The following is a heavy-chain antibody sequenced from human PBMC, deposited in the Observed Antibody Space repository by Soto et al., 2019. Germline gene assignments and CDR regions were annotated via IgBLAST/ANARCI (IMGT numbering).Heavy chain of an antibody. V-gene: IGHV1-69*13. D-gene: IGHD6-19*01. J-gene: IGHJ3*02. CDR2: IIPIFGTA. Sequence: SVKVSCKASGGTFSSYAISWVRQAPGQGLEWMGGIIPIFGTANYAQKFQGRVTITADESTSTAYMELSSLRSEDTAVYYCARDPKGGQWLVRGAFDIWGQGTMVTVSS. CDR1: GGTFSSYA. CDR3: ARDPKGGQWLVRGAFDI.